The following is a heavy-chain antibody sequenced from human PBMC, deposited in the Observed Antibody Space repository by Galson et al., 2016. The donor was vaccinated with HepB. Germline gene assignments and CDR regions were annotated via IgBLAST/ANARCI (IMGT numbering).Heavy chain of an antibody. Sequence: SVKVSCKGSGYTFDAYAIHWVRQAPGLRLEWMGWINPGSGYTKYSQKFQDRVTFTSDTSASTGYTELSSLRSEDTGIYYCARIGPAGDVEGFPFWGQGTLVTVSS. V-gene: IGHV1-3*01. CDR1: GYTFDAYA. CDR2: INPGSGYT. D-gene: IGHD3-3*01. CDR3: ARIGPAGDVEGFPF. J-gene: IGHJ4*02.